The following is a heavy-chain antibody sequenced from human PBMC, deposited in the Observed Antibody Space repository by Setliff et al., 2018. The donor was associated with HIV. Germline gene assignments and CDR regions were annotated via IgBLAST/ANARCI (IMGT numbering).Heavy chain of an antibody. V-gene: IGHV3-15*01. J-gene: IGHJ4*02. CDR2: IKSNSDGGTS. D-gene: IGHD2-8*02. CDR3: STGPTRVSDGVADF. CDR1: GFNFKSAW. Sequence: GSLRLSCAVSGFNFKSAWMTWVRQAPGKGLEWVGRIKSNSDGGTSDYAAAVKDRFSFSRDDSKFMLYLQMDSLEIEDTAVYFCSTGPTRVSDGVADFWGPGTLVTSPQ.